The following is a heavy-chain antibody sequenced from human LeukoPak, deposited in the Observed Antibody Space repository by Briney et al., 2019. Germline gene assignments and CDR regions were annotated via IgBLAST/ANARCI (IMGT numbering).Heavy chain of an antibody. J-gene: IGHJ2*01. Sequence: ASVKVSCKVSGYTLTELSMHWVRQAPGKGLEWMGGFDPEDGETIYAQKFQGRVTMTEDTSTDTAYMELSSLRSEDTAVYYYALNIAVAGTAVWYFDLWGRGTLVTVSS. CDR2: FDPEDGET. V-gene: IGHV1-24*01. CDR1: GYTLTELS. D-gene: IGHD6-19*01. CDR3: ALNIAVAGTAVWYFDL.